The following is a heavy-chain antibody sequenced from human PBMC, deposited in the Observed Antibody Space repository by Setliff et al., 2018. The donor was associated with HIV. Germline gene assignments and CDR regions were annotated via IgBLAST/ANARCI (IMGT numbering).Heavy chain of an antibody. CDR2: IYTSGST. CDR1: GGSISSYY. V-gene: IGHV4-4*09. Sequence: SETLSLTCTVSGGSISSYYWSWIRQPPGKGLEWIGYIYTSGSTNYNPSLKSRVTISVDTSKNQFSLKLSSVTAADTAVYYCARRGYSSSSGGAAFDIWGQGTMVTVSS. CDR3: ARRGYSSSSGGAAFDI. J-gene: IGHJ3*02. D-gene: IGHD6-6*01.